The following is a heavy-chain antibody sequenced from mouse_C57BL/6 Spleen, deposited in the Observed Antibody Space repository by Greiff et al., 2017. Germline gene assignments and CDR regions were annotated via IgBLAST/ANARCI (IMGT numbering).Heavy chain of an antibody. CDR1: GYSFTGYY. Sequence: EVQLQQSGPELVKPGASVKISCKASGYSFTGYYMNWVKQSPEKSLEWIGEINPSTGGTTYNQEFKAKATLTVDKSSSTAYMQLKRLTSEDSAVYDCARPDYYGSSHRYFDVWGTGTTVTVSS. V-gene: IGHV1-42*01. J-gene: IGHJ1*03. CDR2: INPSTGGT. D-gene: IGHD1-1*01. CDR3: ARPDYYGSSHRYFDV.